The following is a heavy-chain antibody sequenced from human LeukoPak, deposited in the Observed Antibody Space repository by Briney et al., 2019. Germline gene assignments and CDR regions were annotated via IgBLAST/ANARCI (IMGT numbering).Heavy chain of an antibody. J-gene: IGHJ3*02. V-gene: IGHV4-61*02. CDR2: IYTSGST. D-gene: IGHD1-14*01. Sequence: PSETLSLTCTVSGGSISSGSYYWSWIRQPAGKGLEWIGRIYTSGSTNYNPSLKSRVTISVDTSKNQFSLKLSSVTAADTAVYYCARKPPVLRAFDIWGQGTMVTVSS. CDR1: GGSISSGSYY. CDR3: ARKPPVLRAFDI.